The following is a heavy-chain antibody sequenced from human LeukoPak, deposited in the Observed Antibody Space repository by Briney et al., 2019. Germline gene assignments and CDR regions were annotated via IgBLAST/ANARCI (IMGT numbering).Heavy chain of an antibody. V-gene: IGHV5-51*01. CDR2: IYPGDSDT. D-gene: IGHD1-26*01. CDR1: GYIFTSYW. J-gene: IGHJ4*02. CDR3: ARHVVGATDY. Sequence: GASLQISCEGSGYIFTSYWIGWGRQLAGKGLEWMGIIYPGDSDTRDSPSLQGQVIISDDKTNSIAYLQWSSLKASDTAMYYCARHVVGATDYWGQGTLVTVSS.